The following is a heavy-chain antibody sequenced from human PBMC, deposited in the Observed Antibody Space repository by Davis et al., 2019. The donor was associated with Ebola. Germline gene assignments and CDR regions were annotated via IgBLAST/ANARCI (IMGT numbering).Heavy chain of an antibody. J-gene: IGHJ4*02. CDR3: ARGWSYSSSWYTFDY. D-gene: IGHD6-13*01. Sequence: SVKVSCKASGGTFSSYAISWVRQAPGQGLEWIGGIIPIFGTANYAQKFQGRVTITADKSTSTAYMELSSLRSEDTAVYYCARGWSYSSSWYTFDYWGQGTLVTVSS. CDR2: IIPIFGTA. V-gene: IGHV1-69*06. CDR1: GGTFSSYA.